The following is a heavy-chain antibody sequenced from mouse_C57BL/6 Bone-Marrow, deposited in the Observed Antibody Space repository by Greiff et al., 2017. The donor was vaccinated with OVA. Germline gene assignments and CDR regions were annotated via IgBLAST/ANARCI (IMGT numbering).Heavy chain of an antibody. Sequence: EVQLVESGGGLVQPKGSLKLSCAASGFTFNTYAMHWVRQAPGKGLEWVARIRSKSSNYATYYADSVKDRFTISRDDSQSMLYLQMNNLKTEDTAMYYCVRVSTVVPLRGRYFDVWGTGTTVTVSS. CDR1: GFTFNTYA. CDR3: VRVSTVVPLRGRYFDV. J-gene: IGHJ1*03. V-gene: IGHV10-3*01. D-gene: IGHD1-1*01. CDR2: IRSKSSNYAT.